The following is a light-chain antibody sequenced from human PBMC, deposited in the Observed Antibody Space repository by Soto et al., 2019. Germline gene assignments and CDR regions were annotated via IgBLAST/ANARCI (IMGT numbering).Light chain of an antibody. CDR2: DVA. Sequence: QSALTQPASVSGSPGQSITISCTGTSSDVGAYNYVSWFQQHPGKAPKVMIYDVANRPSGVSNRFSGSKSGNTASLTISGLQAEDEADYYCSSYTTSNTVIFGGGTKLTVL. V-gene: IGLV2-14*03. J-gene: IGLJ2*01. CDR3: SSYTTSNTVI. CDR1: SSDVGAYNY.